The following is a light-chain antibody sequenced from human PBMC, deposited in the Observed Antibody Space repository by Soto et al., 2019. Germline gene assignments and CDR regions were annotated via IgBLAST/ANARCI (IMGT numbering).Light chain of an antibody. CDR2: GAT. CDR3: QRYGTSTT. J-gene: IGKJ1*01. V-gene: IGKV3-20*01. Sequence: IVLTQSPGTLSASPGERATLSCLASQSVSGNYLAWYQQKLGQAPRLLIYGATSRATGIPVRFSGSGSGTDFTLTISRLEPEDFAVYYCQRYGTSTTFGQGTKVDIK. CDR1: QSVSGNY.